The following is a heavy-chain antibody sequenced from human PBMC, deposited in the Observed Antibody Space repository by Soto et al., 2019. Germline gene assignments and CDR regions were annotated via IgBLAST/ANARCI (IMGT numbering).Heavy chain of an antibody. CDR2: IYSGGST. D-gene: IGHD3-10*01. CDR3: ARSLWFGSNYGMDV. Sequence: LRLSCAASGFTVSSNYMSWVRQAPGKGLEWVSVIYSGGSTYYADSVKGRFTISRDNSKNTLYLQMNSLRAEDTAVYYCARSLWFGSNYGMDVWGQGTTVTVSS. CDR1: GFTVSSNY. V-gene: IGHV3-53*01. J-gene: IGHJ6*02.